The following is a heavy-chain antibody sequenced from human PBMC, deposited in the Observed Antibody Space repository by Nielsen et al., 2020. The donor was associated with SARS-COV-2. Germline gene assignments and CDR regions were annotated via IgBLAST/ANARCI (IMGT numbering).Heavy chain of an antibody. D-gene: IGHD1-26*01. CDR1: GFTFSSYG. CDR3: AKAGEGCFDY. J-gene: IGHJ4*02. V-gene: IGHV3-30*18. Sequence: GESLKISCAASGFTFSSYGMHWVRQAPGKGLEWVALTSYDGSNKYYADSVKGRFTISRDNSKNTLSLQMNSLRAEDTAVYYCAKAGEGCFDYWGQGTLVTVSS. CDR2: TSYDGSNK.